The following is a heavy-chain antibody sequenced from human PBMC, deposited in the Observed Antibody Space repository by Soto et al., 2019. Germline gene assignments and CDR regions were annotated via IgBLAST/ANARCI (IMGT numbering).Heavy chain of an antibody. J-gene: IGHJ4*02. Sequence: VQLVESGGGVVQPGRSLRLSCAAFGFTFSTYGMSWVRQAPGKGLEWVAIISYDGIHKYYADSVKGRFTISRDNSRNTLYLQMNSLRAEDTAVYYCAKEIIAVSGPWDFDNWGQGTLVTVSS. CDR3: AKEIIAVSGPWDFDN. V-gene: IGHV3-30*18. CDR1: GFTFSTYG. CDR2: ISYDGIHK. D-gene: IGHD6-19*01.